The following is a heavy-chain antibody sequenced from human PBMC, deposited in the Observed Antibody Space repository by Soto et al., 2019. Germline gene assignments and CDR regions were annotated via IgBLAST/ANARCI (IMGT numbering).Heavy chain of an antibody. CDR3: ARDNAYTIVREVGDYMDV. Sequence: ASVKVSCKASGYSFTGYSMHWVRQAPGQGLEWMGWINPKNGATKYSRKFQGRVTIIRDTSASTAYMELSSLKSDDTAVYYCARDNAYTIVREVGDYMDVWGKGTTVTVSS. V-gene: IGHV1-2*02. CDR2: INPKNGAT. J-gene: IGHJ6*03. D-gene: IGHD3-10*01. CDR1: GYSFTGYS.